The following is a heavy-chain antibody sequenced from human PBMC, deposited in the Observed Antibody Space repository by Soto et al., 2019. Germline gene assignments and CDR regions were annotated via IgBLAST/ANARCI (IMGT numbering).Heavy chain of an antibody. V-gene: IGHV3-9*01. CDR1: GFTFDDYA. CDR3: AKAIPPFSCMDV. D-gene: IGHD3-3*01. J-gene: IGHJ6*02. Sequence: EVQLVESGGGLVQPGRSLRLSCAASGFTFDDYAMHWVRQSPGKGLEWVSGISWNSGSIGYADSVKGRFTISRDNAKNSLYLQMTSLRAEDTALYYCAKAIPPFSCMDVWGQGTTVTVSS. CDR2: ISWNSGSI.